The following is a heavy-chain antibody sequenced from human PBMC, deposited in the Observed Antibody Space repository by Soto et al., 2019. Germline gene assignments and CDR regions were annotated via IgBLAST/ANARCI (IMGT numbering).Heavy chain of an antibody. CDR1: GGSFSGYY. D-gene: IGHD3-3*01. V-gene: IGHV4-34*01. Sequence: SETLSLTCAVYGGSFSGYYWSWIRQPPGKGLEWIGEINHSGSTNYNPSPKSRVTISVDTSKNQFSLKLSSVTAADTAVYYCARGGFTIFGVVISSGWFDPWGQGTLVTVSS. CDR3: ARGGFTIFGVVISSGWFDP. CDR2: INHSGST. J-gene: IGHJ5*02.